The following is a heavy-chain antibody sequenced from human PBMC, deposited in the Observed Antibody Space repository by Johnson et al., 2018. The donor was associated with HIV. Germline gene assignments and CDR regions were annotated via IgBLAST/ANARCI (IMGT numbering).Heavy chain of an antibody. Sequence: VQLVESGGGVVRPGGSLRLSCAASGFTFSSYAMSWVRQAPGKGLEWVSAISGSGGSTYYADSVKGRFTISRDNSKNTLYLQMNSLRAEDTALYYCAKGGRGGRKGIVVVIAMYALDIWGQGTMVTVSS. V-gene: IGHV3-23*04. D-gene: IGHD2-21*01. CDR1: GFTFSSYA. CDR2: ISGSGGST. CDR3: AKGGRGGRKGIVVVIAMYALDI. J-gene: IGHJ3*02.